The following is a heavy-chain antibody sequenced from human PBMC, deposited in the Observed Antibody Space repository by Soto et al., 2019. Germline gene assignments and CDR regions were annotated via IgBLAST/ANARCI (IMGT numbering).Heavy chain of an antibody. D-gene: IGHD5-18*01. CDR1: GFTFSSYA. Sequence: EVHLLESGGGLVQPGGSLRLSCAASGFTFSSYAMSWVRQAPGKGLEWVSVISGSGGSTYYADSVKGRFTISRDNCXNTLYLQMNSLRAEDTAVYYCAKGNTTVVPRFMYYWGQGTLVTVSS. CDR3: AKGNTTVVPRFMYY. J-gene: IGHJ4*02. V-gene: IGHV3-23*01. CDR2: ISGSGGST.